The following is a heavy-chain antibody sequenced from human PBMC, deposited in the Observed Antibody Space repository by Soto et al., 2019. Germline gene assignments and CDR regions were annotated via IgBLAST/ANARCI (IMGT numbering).Heavy chain of an antibody. CDR2: IWYDGSNK. CDR1: GFTFSSYG. Sequence: GGSLRLSCAASGFTFSSYGMHWVRQAPGKGLEWVAVIWYDGSNKYYADSVKGRFTISRDNSKNTLYLQMNSLRAEDTAVYYCARDKDYGGNVLSYHFDYWGQGTLVTVSS. CDR3: ARDKDYGGNVLSYHFDY. D-gene: IGHD4-17*01. J-gene: IGHJ4*02. V-gene: IGHV3-33*01.